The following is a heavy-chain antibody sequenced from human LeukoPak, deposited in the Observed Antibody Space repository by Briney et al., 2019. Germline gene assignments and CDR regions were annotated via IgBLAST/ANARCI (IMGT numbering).Heavy chain of an antibody. D-gene: IGHD6-19*01. CDR2: MYHSGST. J-gene: IGHJ4*02. CDR1: GYSISSGHY. Sequence: PSETLSLTCTVSGYSISSGHYWGWIRQPPGKGLEWIGSMYHSGSTYYNPPLKSRVTISEDTSKNQFSLKLSSVTAADTAVYYCARAAVAGSFDYWGQGTLVTVSS. V-gene: IGHV4-38-2*02. CDR3: ARAAVAGSFDY.